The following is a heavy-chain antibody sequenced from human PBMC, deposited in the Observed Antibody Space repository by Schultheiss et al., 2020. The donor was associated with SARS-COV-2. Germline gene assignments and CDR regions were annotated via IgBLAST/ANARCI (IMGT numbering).Heavy chain of an antibody. J-gene: IGHJ3*02. CDR2: IYYSGST. Sequence: SQTLSLTCTVSGGSVSSGSYYWSWIRQPPGKGLEWIGYIYYSGSTYYNPSLKSRVTVSVDTSKNQFSLKLSSVTAADTAVYYCARQDTTDAFDIWGQGTMVTVSS. D-gene: IGHD1-26*01. CDR1: GGSVSSGSYY. V-gene: IGHV4-31*03. CDR3: ARQDTTDAFDI.